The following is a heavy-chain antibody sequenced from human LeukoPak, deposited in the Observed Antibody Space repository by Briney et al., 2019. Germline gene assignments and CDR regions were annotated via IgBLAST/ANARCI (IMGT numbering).Heavy chain of an antibody. CDR2: IYYSGST. CDR1: GGSISSGDYY. D-gene: IGHD3-3*01. Sequence: SQTLSLTCTVSGGSISSGDYYWSWIRQPPGKGLEWIGYIYYSGSTYYNPSLKSRVTISVDTSKNQFSLKLSSVTAADTAVYYCARDIIDFWSSYPYYYMDVWGKGTTVTVSS. V-gene: IGHV4-30-4*08. CDR3: ARDIIDFWSSYPYYYMDV. J-gene: IGHJ6*03.